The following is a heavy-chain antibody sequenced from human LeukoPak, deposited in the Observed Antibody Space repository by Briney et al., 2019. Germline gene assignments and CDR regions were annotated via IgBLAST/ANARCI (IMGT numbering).Heavy chain of an antibody. Sequence: SETLSLTCTVSGGSISSGSYYWSWIRQPAGKGLEWIGRIYTSGSTNYNPSLKSRVTISVDTSKNQFSLKLSSVTAADTAVYYCAGEALRDWYFDLWGRGTLVTVSS. CDR2: IYTSGST. CDR1: GGSISSGSYY. J-gene: IGHJ2*01. V-gene: IGHV4-61*02. CDR3: AGEALRDWYFDL.